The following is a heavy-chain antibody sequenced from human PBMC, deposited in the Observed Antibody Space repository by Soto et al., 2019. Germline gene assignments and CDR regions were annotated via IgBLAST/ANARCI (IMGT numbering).Heavy chain of an antibody. CDR2: FDPEDGET. D-gene: IGHD3-3*01. CDR3: ATALITIFGVGIDY. V-gene: IGHV1-24*01. Sequence: ASVKVSCKVSGYTLTELSMHWVRQAPGKGLEWMGGFDPEDGETIYAQKFQGRVTMTEDTSTDTAYMELSSLRSEDTAVYYCATALITIFGVGIDYWGQGTLVTVSS. J-gene: IGHJ4*02. CDR1: GYTLTELS.